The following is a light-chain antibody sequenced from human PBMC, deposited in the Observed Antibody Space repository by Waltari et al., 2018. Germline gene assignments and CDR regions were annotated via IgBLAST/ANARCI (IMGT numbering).Light chain of an antibody. J-gene: IGKJ2*01. Sequence: ITQSPSTLSASVGDRVTLTCRASQSLVESNGYTYLDWYLQKPGQSPQLLIYLVSNRASGVPDRFSGSGSGTDFTLKISRVEAGDVGVYYCMQALRSPHTFGQGTKLEIK. CDR3: MQALRSPHT. CDR2: LVS. V-gene: IGKV2-28*01. CDR1: QSLVESNGYTY.